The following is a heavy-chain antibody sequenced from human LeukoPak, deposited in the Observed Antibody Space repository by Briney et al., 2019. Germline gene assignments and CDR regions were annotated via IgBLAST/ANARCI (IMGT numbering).Heavy chain of an antibody. V-gene: IGHV4-39*01. CDR1: GGSINSSSYY. J-gene: IGHJ3*02. CDR3: ARRSSSGYYTNDDAFDI. Sequence: SETLSLTCTVSGGSINSSSYYWGWIRQPPGKGLEWIGSIFYSGNTYDNPSLKSRVTISVDTSKNQFSLKLSSVTAADTAVYYCARRSSSGYYTNDDAFDIWGQGTMVTVSS. CDR2: IFYSGNT. D-gene: IGHD3-22*01.